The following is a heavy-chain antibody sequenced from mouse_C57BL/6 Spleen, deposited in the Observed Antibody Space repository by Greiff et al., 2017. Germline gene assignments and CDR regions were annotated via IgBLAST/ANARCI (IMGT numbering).Heavy chain of an antibody. J-gene: IGHJ2*01. Sequence: EVQLQESGGGLVKPGGSLKLSCAASGFTFSSYAMSWVRQTPEKRLEWVATISDGGSYTYYPDNVKGRFTISRDNAKNNLYLQMSHRKSEDTAMYYCERVGGNYGRYFDYWGQGTTLTVSS. D-gene: IGHD2-1*01. CDR2: ISDGGSYT. CDR3: ERVGGNYGRYFDY. CDR1: GFTFSSYA. V-gene: IGHV5-4*01.